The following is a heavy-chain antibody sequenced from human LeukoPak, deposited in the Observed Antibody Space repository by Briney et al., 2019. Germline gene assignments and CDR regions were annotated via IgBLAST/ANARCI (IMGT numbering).Heavy chain of an antibody. J-gene: IGHJ4*02. CDR2: IYPGDSDT. D-gene: IGHD2-2*01. Sequence: GGSLEIPWQGSGSRFTSYWIGWVRQMPGKGLGWMGIIYPGDSDTRYSPSFQGQVTISADKSISTAYLQWSSLKASDTAMYYCARSSSTSSGQFDYWGQGTLVTVSS. CDR1: GSRFTSYW. V-gene: IGHV5-51*01. CDR3: ARSSSTSSGQFDY.